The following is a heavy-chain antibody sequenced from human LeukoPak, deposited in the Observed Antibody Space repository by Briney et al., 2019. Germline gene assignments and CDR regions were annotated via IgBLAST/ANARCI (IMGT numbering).Heavy chain of an antibody. D-gene: IGHD3-10*01. Sequence: PGGSLRLSCAASGFTFSSYSMNWVRQAPGKGLEWVSSIGSSSSYIYYADSVKGRFTISRDNAKNSLYLQMNSLRAEDTAVYYCAKSMVRGVKGGFDYWGQGTLVTVSS. J-gene: IGHJ4*02. CDR1: GFTFSSYS. CDR2: IGSSSSYI. V-gene: IGHV3-21*04. CDR3: AKSMVRGVKGGFDY.